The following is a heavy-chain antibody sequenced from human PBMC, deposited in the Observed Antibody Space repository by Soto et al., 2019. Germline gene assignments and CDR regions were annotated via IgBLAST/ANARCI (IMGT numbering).Heavy chain of an antibody. V-gene: IGHV5-10-1*01. CDR1: GYSFTSYW. CDR2: IDPSDSYT. J-gene: IGHJ6*02. Sequence: GESLKISCKGSGYSFTSYWISWVRQMPGKGLEWMGRIDPSDSYTNYSPSFQGHVTISADKSISTAYLQWSSLKASDTAMYYFAPRRLFHYAMDFWGQGTTFTVYS. CDR3: APRRLFHYAMDF. D-gene: IGHD3-10*02.